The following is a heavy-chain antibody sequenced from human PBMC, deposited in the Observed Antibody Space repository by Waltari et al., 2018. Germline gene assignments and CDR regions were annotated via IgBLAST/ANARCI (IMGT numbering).Heavy chain of an antibody. J-gene: IGHJ4*02. CDR1: GFTFSSYA. CDR3: ARILGGEGVQWPSDY. V-gene: IGHV3-30-3*01. CDR2: ISYDGSNK. Sequence: QVQLVESGGGVVQPGRSLRLSCAASGFTFSSYAMHWVRQDPGKGREWVAVISYDGSNKYYADAVKGRFTISRDNSKNTLYLQMNSLRAEDTAVYYCARILGGEGVQWPSDYWGQGTLVTVSS. D-gene: IGHD6-19*01.